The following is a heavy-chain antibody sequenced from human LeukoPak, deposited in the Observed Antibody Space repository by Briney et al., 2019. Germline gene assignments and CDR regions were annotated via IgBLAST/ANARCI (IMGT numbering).Heavy chain of an antibody. J-gene: IGHJ5*02. D-gene: IGHD3-3*01. V-gene: IGHV1-8*01. CDR1: GYTFTSYD. CDR3: ARGARYYDFWSGYYTNWFDP. CDR2: MNPISGNT. Sequence: GASVKVSCKASGYTFTSYDINWVRQATGQGLEWMGWMNPISGNTGYAQKFQGRVTMTRNTSISTAYMELSSLRSEDKAVYYCARGARYYDFWSGYYTNWFDPWGQGTLVTVSS.